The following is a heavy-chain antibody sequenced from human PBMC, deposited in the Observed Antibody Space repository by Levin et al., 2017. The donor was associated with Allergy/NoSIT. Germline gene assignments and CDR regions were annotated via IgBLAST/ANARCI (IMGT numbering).Heavy chain of an antibody. V-gene: IGHV1-18*01. CDR1: GYSFPTYD. D-gene: IGHD3-3*01. CDR2: ISTKNGNT. Sequence: GGSLRLSCKASGYSFPTYDISWVRQAPGQGLEWMGWISTKNGNTNYIQGLRGRVTMTTDTSTSTAYMELRSLRSDDTAVYYCARGGSSSGFDYWGQGTLVTVSS. CDR3: ARGGSSSGFDY. J-gene: IGHJ4*02.